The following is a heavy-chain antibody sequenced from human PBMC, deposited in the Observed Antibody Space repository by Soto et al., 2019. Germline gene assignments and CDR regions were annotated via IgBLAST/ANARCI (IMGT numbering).Heavy chain of an antibody. Sequence: QLQLQESGPGLVKPSETLSLTCTVSGGSISSSSYYWGWIRQPPGKGLEWIGSIYYSGSTYYNPSLKSRVNISVETSKNPFSLKLSSVTAADTAVYYCAAGGRDILTGYYTIPYFDYWGQGTLVTVSS. CDR3: AAGGRDILTGYYTIPYFDY. V-gene: IGHV4-39*01. CDR1: GGSISSSSYY. CDR2: IYYSGST. J-gene: IGHJ4*01. D-gene: IGHD3-9*01.